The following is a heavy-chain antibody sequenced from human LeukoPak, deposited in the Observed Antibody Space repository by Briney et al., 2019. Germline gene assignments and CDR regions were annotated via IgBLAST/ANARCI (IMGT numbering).Heavy chain of an antibody. CDR2: ISSSGSTI. Sequence: GGSLRLSCAASGFTFRDYYMIWIRQAPGKGLEWVSYISSSGSTIYYADSVKGRFTISRDNAKNSLYLQMNSLRAEDTAVYYCARDDQTIFGVAPSDYWGQGTLVTVSS. CDR1: GFTFRDYY. CDR3: ARDDQTIFGVAPSDY. V-gene: IGHV3-11*01. J-gene: IGHJ4*02. D-gene: IGHD3-3*01.